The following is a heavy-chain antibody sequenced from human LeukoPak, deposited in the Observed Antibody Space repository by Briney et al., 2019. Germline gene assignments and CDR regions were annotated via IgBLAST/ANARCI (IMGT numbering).Heavy chain of an antibody. CDR2: IYYSGST. D-gene: IGHD3-10*01. J-gene: IGHJ4*02. CDR3: ARDRYYYGSGSYVFDY. Sequence: SETLSLTCTVSGGSISSYYWSWLRQPPGKGLEWIGYIYYSGSTNYNPSLKSRVTISVDTSKNQFSLKLSSVTAADTAVYYCARDRYYYGSGSYVFDYWGQGTLVTVSS. V-gene: IGHV4-59*12. CDR1: GGSISSYY.